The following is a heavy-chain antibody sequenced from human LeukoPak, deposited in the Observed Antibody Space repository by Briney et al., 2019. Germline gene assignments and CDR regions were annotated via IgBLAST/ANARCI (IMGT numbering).Heavy chain of an antibody. CDR3: AKDWSCDY. Sequence: GGSLRLSCTASGFTFSSYAMTWVCQAPGKGLEWVSAISDRGDKTPYADSVKGRFTISRDNSKNTLYLHMISLRAEDTAIYYCAKDWSCDYWGQGTLVTVSS. J-gene: IGHJ4*02. CDR2: ISDRGDKT. CDR1: GFTFSSYA. V-gene: IGHV3-23*01. D-gene: IGHD1-26*01.